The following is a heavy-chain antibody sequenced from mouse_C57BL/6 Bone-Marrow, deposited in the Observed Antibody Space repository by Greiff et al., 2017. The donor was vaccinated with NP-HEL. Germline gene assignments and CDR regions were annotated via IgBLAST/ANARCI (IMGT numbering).Heavy chain of an antibody. CDR3: ARAYGSIYYFDY. V-gene: IGHV5-4*03. CDR2: ISDGGSYT. D-gene: IGHD1-1*01. J-gene: IGHJ2*01. CDR1: GFTFSSYA. Sequence: EVKLVESGGGLVKPGGSLKLSCAASGFTFSSYAMSWVRQTPEKRLEWVATISDGGSYTYYPDNVKGRFTISRDNAKNNLYLQMSHLKSEDTAMYYCARAYGSIYYFDYWGQGTTLTVSS.